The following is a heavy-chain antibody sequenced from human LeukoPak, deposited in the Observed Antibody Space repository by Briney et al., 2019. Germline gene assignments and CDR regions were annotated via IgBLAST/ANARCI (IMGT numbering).Heavy chain of an antibody. CDR3: ARARVITHDFDC. V-gene: IGHV4-59*01. CDR2: IYYSGST. D-gene: IGHD4-17*01. J-gene: IGHJ4*02. CDR1: GGSISSYY. Sequence: PSETLSLTCTVSGGSISSYYWSWIRQPPGKGLEWIGYIYYSGSTNYNPSLKSRVTISVDTSKNQFSLKLSSVTAADTAVYYCARARVITHDFDCWGQGTLVTVSS.